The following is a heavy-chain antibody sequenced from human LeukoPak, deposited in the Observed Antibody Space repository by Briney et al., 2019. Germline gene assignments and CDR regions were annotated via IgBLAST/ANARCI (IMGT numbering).Heavy chain of an antibody. D-gene: IGHD3-22*01. Sequence: GGSLRLSCAASGFTFSGSAMHWVRQASGKGLEGVSRSRSKANNYATAYAASVKGRFTISRNDSKNTAYLQMNSLKTEDTAVYYCTRHSGYFDPWGQGTLVTVSS. CDR1: GFTFSGSA. J-gene: IGHJ5*02. CDR3: TRHSGYFDP. CDR2: SRSKANNYAT. V-gene: IGHV3-73*01.